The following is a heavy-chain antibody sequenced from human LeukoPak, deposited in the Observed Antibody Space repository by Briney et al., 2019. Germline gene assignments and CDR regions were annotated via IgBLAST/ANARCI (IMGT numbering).Heavy chain of an antibody. CDR3: ARDGYGSGTHR. Sequence: GGSLRLSCAASGFTFSNAWMSWVRQAPGKGLEWVSVIYSGGSTYYADSVKGRFTISRDNFKNTLYLQMNSLRAEDTAVYYCARDGYGSGTHRWGQGTLVTVSS. CDR1: GFTFSNAW. D-gene: IGHD3-10*01. V-gene: IGHV3-66*01. J-gene: IGHJ5*02. CDR2: IYSGGST.